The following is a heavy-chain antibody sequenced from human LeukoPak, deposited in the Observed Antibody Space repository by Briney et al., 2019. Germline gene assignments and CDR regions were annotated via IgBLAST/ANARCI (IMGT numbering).Heavy chain of an antibody. CDR2: IYYSGST. V-gene: IGHV4-59*01. CDR3: ARDSGEDYVWGSYRLFDY. CDR1: GGSISSYY. Sequence: PSETLSLTCTASGGSISSYYWSWIRQPPGKGLEWIGYIYYSGSTNYNPSLKSRVTISVDTSKNQFSLKLSSLTAADTAVYYCARDSGEDYVWGSYRLFDYWGQGTLVTVSS. J-gene: IGHJ4*02. D-gene: IGHD3-16*02.